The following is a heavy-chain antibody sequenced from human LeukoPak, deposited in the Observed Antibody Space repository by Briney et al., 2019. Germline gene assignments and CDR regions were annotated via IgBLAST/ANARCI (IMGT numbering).Heavy chain of an antibody. J-gene: IGHJ3*02. Sequence: PSETLSLSCAVAGGSISSSKWGSWVRQPPGKGLEWIGEIYRSGSTNYTPSLKSRVTISVDKSKNQYSLKLSSVTAADTAVYYCVSVGSGDSVAFDIWGQGTMVTVSS. V-gene: IGHV4-4*02. D-gene: IGHD2-21*02. CDR3: VSVGSGDSVAFDI. CDR2: IYRSGST. CDR1: GGSISSSKW.